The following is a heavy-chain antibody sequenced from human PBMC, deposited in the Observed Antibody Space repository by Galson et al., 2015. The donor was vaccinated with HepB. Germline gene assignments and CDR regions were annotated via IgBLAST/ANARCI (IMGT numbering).Heavy chain of an antibody. CDR2: VRHKARRYTT. V-gene: IGHV3-72*01. CDR1: GFTFSDYY. CDR3: SRTRPGIDLGY. J-gene: IGHJ4*02. Sequence: SLRLSCAASGFTFSDYYMEWVRQAPGKGLEWVGRVRHKARRYTTDYVASVEGRFTISRDDSKNSLYLQMDSLKTEDTAVYYCSRTRPGIDLGYWGQGTLVTVSS. D-gene: IGHD3-3*02.